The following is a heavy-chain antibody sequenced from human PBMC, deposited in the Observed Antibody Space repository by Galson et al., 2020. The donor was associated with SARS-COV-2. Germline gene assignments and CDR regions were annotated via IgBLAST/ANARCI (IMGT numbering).Heavy chain of an antibody. CDR3: TKDHSSYDF. V-gene: IGHV3-21*06. CDR1: GFIFSSYT. D-gene: IGHD3-22*01. J-gene: IGHJ4*02. Sequence: GGSLRLSCSASGFIFSSYTMNWVRQAPGKGLEWVSSISSGSSNIYYADSVKGRFTISRDNANSSLYLQMNSLRAEDTAVYYCTKDHSSYDFWGQGILVTVSS. CDR2: ISSGSSNI.